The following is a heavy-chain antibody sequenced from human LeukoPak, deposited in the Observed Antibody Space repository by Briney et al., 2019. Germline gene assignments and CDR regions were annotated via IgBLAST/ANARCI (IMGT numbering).Heavy chain of an antibody. V-gene: IGHV3-23*01. J-gene: IGHJ4*02. Sequence: QAGGSLRLSCAASRFTFSNYAMTWVRQAPGQGLEWVSAISGSGGRTYYADSLKGRFTISRDNFKNTLYLQMNSLRAEDTAVYYCAKALLLFSSDYFDYWGQGTLVTVSS. D-gene: IGHD3-10*01. CDR3: AKALLLFSSDYFDY. CDR2: ISGSGGRT. CDR1: RFTFSNYA.